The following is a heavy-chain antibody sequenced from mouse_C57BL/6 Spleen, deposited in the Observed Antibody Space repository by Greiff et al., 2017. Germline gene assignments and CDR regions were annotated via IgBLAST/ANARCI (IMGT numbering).Heavy chain of an antibody. CDR2: IDPSDSYT. CDR1: GYTFTSYW. CDR3: ITTEEFDV. Sequence: VQLQQPGAELVRPGTSVKLSCKASGYTFTSYWMHWVKQRPGQGLEWIGVIDPSDSYTNYNQKFKGKATLTVDTSSSTAYMQLSSLTSEDSAVYYCITTEEFDVWGTGTTVTVSS. J-gene: IGHJ1*03. V-gene: IGHV1-59*01. D-gene: IGHD1-1*01.